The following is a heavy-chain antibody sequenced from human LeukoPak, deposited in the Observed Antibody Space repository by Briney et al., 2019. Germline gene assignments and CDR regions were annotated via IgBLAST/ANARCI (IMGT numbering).Heavy chain of an antibody. CDR2: IYYSGST. CDR1: GGSISSYY. CDR3: ARQGRGQSGSYDY. J-gene: IGHJ4*02. D-gene: IGHD1-26*01. Sequence: KSSETLSLTCTVSGGSISSYYWSWIRQPPGKGLEWIGYIYYSGSTNYNPSLKSRVTISVDTSKNQFSLKLSSVTAADTAVYYCARQGRGQSGSYDYWGQGTLVAV. V-gene: IGHV4-59*08.